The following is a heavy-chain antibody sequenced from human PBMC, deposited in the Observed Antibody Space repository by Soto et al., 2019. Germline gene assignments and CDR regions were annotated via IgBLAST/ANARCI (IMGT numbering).Heavy chain of an antibody. CDR1: GFTFSDYY. CDR2: ISSSSYYI. D-gene: IGHD5-12*01. CDR3: ARKGDGYIIDC. Sequence: QVQLVESGGGLVKPGGSLRLSCAASGFTFSDYYMTWVRQAPGKGLEWVSYISSSSYYISYAASVKGRVTISRDNAQNSPFLQMNGLTAEGPAVYYCARKGDGYIIDCWGQGTLLTVSS. V-gene: IGHV3-11*05. J-gene: IGHJ4*02.